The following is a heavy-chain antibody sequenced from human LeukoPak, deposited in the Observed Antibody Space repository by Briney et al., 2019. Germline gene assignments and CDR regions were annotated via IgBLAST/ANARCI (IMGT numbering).Heavy chain of an antibody. CDR3: ARQGSGSSYYYYTFPY. CDR2: INHSGNT. CDR1: GGSLSGYY. Sequence: PSETLSLTCAVYGGSLSGYYWSWIRQPPGKGLEWIGEINHSGNTNYNPSLKSRATMSVDTSKNHFYLKLSSVTAADTAVYYCARQGSGSSYYYYTFPYWGQGTLVTVSS. V-gene: IGHV4-34*01. J-gene: IGHJ4*02. D-gene: IGHD1-26*01.